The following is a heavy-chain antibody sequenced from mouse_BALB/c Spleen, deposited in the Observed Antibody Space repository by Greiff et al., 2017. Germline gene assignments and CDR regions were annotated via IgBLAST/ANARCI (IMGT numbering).Heavy chain of an antibody. CDR3: TREGRNGYYLFAY. CDR1: GYTFTSYY. D-gene: IGHD2-3*01. V-gene: IGHV1S81*02. Sequence: QVQLQQSGAELVKPGASVKLSCKASGYTFTSYYMYWVKQRPGQGLEWIGEINPSNGGTNFNEKFKSKATLTVDKSSSTAYMQLSSLTSEDSAVYYCTREGRNGYYLFAYWGQGTLVTVSA. J-gene: IGHJ3*01. CDR2: INPSNGGT.